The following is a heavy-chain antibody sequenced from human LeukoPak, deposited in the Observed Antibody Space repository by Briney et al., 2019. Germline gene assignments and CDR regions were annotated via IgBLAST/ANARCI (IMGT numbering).Heavy chain of an antibody. CDR3: ARDRYSSGWFGAFDV. CDR2: ISSSSSSI. J-gene: IGHJ3*01. D-gene: IGHD6-19*01. Sequence: GGSLRLSCAASGFTFISYSMNWVRQAPGKGLEWVSYISSSSSSIKYADSVEGRFTISRDNAKNSLYLQMNSLRDEDTAVYYCARDRYSSGWFGAFDVWGQGTMVTVSS. V-gene: IGHV3-48*02. CDR1: GFTFISYS.